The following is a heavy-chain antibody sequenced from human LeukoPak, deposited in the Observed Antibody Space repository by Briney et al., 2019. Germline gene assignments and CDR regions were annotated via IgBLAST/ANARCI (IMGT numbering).Heavy chain of an antibody. CDR2: ISGSGSNT. J-gene: IGHJ4*02. V-gene: IGHV3-23*01. CDR1: GFTVSSNY. CDR3: AKHRENFGDSCLDDY. Sequence: GGSLRLSCAASGFTVSSNYMSWVRQAPGKGLEWVSVISGSGSNTYYTDSVKGRFTISRDNSKITLYLQMNSLRAEDTAVYYCAKHRENFGDSCLDDYGGQGTLVTVSS. D-gene: IGHD4-17*01.